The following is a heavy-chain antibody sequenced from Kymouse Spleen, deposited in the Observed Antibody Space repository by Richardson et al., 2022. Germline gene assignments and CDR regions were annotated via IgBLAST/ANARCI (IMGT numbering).Heavy chain of an antibody. D-gene: IGHD6-13*01. Sequence: EVQLVESGGGLVQPGRSLRLSCAASGFTFDDYAMHWVRQAPGKGLEWVSGISWNSGSIGYADSVKGRFTISRDNAKNSLYLQMNSLRAEDTALYYCAKDRGIAAAGTWFDPWGQGTLVTVSS. V-gene: IGHV3-9*01. CDR2: ISWNSGSI. CDR3: AKDRGIAAAGTWFDP. CDR1: GFTFDDYA. J-gene: IGHJ5*02.